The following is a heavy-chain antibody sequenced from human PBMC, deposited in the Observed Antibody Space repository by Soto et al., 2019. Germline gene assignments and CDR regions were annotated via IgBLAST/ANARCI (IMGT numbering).Heavy chain of an antibody. D-gene: IGHD6-13*01. V-gene: IGHV3-15*07. J-gene: IGHJ4*02. CDR2: IKSKTDGGTT. CDR1: GFTFSNAW. CDR3: TTKRVSQKALFDY. Sequence: GGSLRLSCAASGFTFSNAWMNWVRQAPGKGLERVGRIKSKTDGGTTDYAAPVKGRFTISRDYSKNTLFLQMNSLKTEDTAVYYCTTKRVSQKALFDYWGQGTLVTVSS.